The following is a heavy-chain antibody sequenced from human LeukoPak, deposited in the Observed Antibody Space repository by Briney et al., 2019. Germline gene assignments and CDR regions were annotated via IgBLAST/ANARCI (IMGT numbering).Heavy chain of an antibody. Sequence: GGSLRLSCAASGFTFRSYSMNWVRQAPGKGLEWVSSISGSSNYIYYADSLKGRFTISRDNAKNSLHLQMNSLRAEDTAVYYCARDRYLSAAWGQGTLVTVSS. D-gene: IGHD3-9*01. CDR2: ISGSSNYI. CDR1: GFTFRSYS. CDR3: ARDRYLSAA. V-gene: IGHV3-21*01. J-gene: IGHJ4*02.